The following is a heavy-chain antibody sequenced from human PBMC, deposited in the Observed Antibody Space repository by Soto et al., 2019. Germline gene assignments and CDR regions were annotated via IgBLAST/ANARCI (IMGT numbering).Heavy chain of an antibody. V-gene: IGHV3-23*01. CDR3: AREHRGERTVWFDP. J-gene: IGHJ5*02. Sequence: GGSLRLSCAASGLTLNNNGMSWVRQAPGKGQEWVSGINIGGGTYYADSVKGRFTMSRDNSKNTLYLQMDSLRVEDTAVYYCAREHRGERTVWFDPWGQGTQVTVS. CDR1: GLTLNNNG. CDR2: INIGGGT. D-gene: IGHD2-21*01.